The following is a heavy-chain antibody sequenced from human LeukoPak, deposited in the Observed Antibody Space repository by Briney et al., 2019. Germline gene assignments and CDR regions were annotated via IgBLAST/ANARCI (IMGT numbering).Heavy chain of an antibody. V-gene: IGHV1-18*01. J-gene: IGHJ3*02. D-gene: IGHD6-19*01. CDR1: GYTFTSYG. CDR2: ISAYNGNT. Sequence: ASVKVSCKASGYTFTSYGISWVRQAPGQGLEWIGWISAYNGNTNYAQKLQGRVTMTTDTSTSTAYMELRSLRSDDTAVYYCARAGIEAVAGTFAFDIWGQGTMVTVSS. CDR3: ARAGIEAVAGTFAFDI.